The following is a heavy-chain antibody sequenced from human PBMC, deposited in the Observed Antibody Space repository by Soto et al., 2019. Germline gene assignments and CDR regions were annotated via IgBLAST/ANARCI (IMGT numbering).Heavy chain of an antibody. V-gene: IGHV4-31*03. D-gene: IGHD1-26*01. CDR3: ARAELVGATDY. J-gene: IGHJ4*02. Sequence: SETLSLTFTVSGGSISGGGYYWSWIGQHSGKGLEWIGYIYYSGSTYYNPSLKSRVTISVDTSKNQFSLKLSSVTAADTAVYYCARAELVGATDYWGQGTLVTVS. CDR2: IYYSGST. CDR1: GGSISGGGYY.